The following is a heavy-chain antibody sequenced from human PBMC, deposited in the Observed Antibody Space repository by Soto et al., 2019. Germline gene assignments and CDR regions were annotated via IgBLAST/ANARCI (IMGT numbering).Heavy chain of an antibody. Sequence: SETLSLTCTVSGDSISSGGYYWSWIRQHPGKGLEWIGYIYYTGSTYYNPSLKSRVSISVDTSKNQFSLKLTSVTAADTAVYYCARDQEVNYSNYGGTDYYYGMGVWGQGTTVTVSS. CDR3: ARDQEVNYSNYGGTDYYYGMGV. V-gene: IGHV4-31*03. CDR2: IYYTGST. D-gene: IGHD4-4*01. J-gene: IGHJ6*02. CDR1: GDSISSGGYY.